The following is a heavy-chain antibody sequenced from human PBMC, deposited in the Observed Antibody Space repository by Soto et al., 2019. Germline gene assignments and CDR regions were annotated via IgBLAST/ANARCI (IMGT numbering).Heavy chain of an antibody. CDR3: ERHAIRLAYFDP. J-gene: IGHJ5*02. CDR2: VSYGGNI. D-gene: IGHD3-22*01. CDR1: GGSISSSGYF. V-gene: IGHV4-39*01. Sequence: QLQLQESGPGLVKPSETLSLTCSVSGGSISSSGYFWGWIRQSPGKGLEWIATVSYGGNINYNPSLKSRVTTTVDTSKNNFSLKLRSMTAADTAVYYCERHAIRLAYFDPWGQGTLVTVSS.